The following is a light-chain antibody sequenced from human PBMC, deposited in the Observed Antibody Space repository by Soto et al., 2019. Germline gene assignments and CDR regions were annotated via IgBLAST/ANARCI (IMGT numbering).Light chain of an antibody. V-gene: IGKV3-20*01. J-gene: IGKJ2*01. CDR3: QQYDSSPFT. Sequence: EIVLTQSPGTLSLSPGERATLSCRASQSVSTSFLAWFQQKPGQAPRLLIYGASSRATGIPDRFSGSGSGTDFTLTVSRLEPEDFAVYHCQQYDSSPFTFGQGTKVDNK. CDR1: QSVSTSF. CDR2: GAS.